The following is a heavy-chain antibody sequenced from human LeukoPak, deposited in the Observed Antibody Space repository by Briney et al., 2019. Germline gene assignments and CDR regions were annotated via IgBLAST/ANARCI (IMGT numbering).Heavy chain of an antibody. CDR2: INPNSGGT. J-gene: IGHJ5*02. V-gene: IGHV1-2*02. CDR1: GYTFTGYY. D-gene: IGHD6-19*01. CDR3: ARGIGSGWYSTRFDP. Sequence: ASVKVSCKASGYTFTGYYMHWVRQAPGQGLEWIGWINPNSGGTNYAQKFQGRVTMTRDTSISTAYMELSRLRSDDTAVYYCARGIGSGWYSTRFDPWGQGTLVTVSS.